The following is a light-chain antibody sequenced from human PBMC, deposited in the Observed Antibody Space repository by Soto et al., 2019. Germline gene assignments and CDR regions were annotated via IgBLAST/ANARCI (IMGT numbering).Light chain of an antibody. CDR2: LGS. V-gene: IGKV2-28*01. CDR3: MQGLQTPQT. CDR1: QSLLHKNGFNY. Sequence: DIVMTQSPLSLPVTPGEPAAISCRSSQSLLHKNGFNYLDWYLQKPGQSPQLLIFLGSNRASGVPDRFSGSGSGTEFTLKITRVEAEDFGVYYCMQGLQTPQTFGQGTKVEI. J-gene: IGKJ1*01.